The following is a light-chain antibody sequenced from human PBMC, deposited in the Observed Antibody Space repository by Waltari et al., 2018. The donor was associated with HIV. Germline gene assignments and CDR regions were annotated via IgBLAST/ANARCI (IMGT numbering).Light chain of an antibody. V-gene: IGLV1-40*01. J-gene: IGLJ2*01. Sequence: QSVLTQPPSVSGAPGQRVTISCTGTSTNIGAGFEVHWYQQLPGTVPKVLIYNNTDRPSGVPDRFSGSKSATSASLAITGLQAEDEANYYCQSYDISLSGWVFGGGTKLTVL. CDR2: NNT. CDR3: QSYDISLSGWV. CDR1: STNIGAGFE.